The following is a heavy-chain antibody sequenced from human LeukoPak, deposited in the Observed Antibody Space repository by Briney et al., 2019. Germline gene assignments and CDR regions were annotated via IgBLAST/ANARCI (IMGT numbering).Heavy chain of an antibody. D-gene: IGHD2-2*01. CDR2: INQGGSDS. Sequence: GSLRLSCAASGFPFVSYWMIWVRQLPGEGLEGVANINQGGSDSRYVDSVKRRFTISRDNAKNSLYLQMNSLRVEDTAVYYCARGIVISPAAPYSWFDPGGQGTLVTVSS. CDR1: GFPFVSYW. CDR3: ARGIVISPAAPYSWFDP. J-gene: IGHJ5*02. V-gene: IGHV3-7*03.